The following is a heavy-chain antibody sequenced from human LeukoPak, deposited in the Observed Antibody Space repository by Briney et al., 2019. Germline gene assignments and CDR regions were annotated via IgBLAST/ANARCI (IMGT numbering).Heavy chain of an antibody. Sequence: PGGSLRLSCAASGFTFSSHGMHWVRQAPGKGLEWVAVIWYDGSKKYYADSVKGRFTISRDNSKNTLSLQMNSLRAEDTAVYYCAKPHTPHCSGGTCYLFDYWGQGTLVTVSS. CDR1: GFTFSSHG. CDR3: AKPHTPHCSGGTCYLFDY. D-gene: IGHD2-15*01. V-gene: IGHV3-33*06. J-gene: IGHJ4*02. CDR2: IWYDGSKK.